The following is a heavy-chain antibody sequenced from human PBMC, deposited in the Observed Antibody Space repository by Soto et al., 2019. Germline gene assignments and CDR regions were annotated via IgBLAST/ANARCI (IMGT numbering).Heavy chain of an antibody. CDR2: INAGNGNT. CDR3: ARFLEWFPPPKYYYGMDV. V-gene: IGHV1-3*01. Sequence: TFTSYAMHWVRQAPGQRLEWMGWINAGNGNTKYSQKFQGRVTITRDTSASTAYMELSSLRSEDAAVYYCARFLEWFPPPKYYYGMDVWGQGTTVTVSS. D-gene: IGHD3-3*01. J-gene: IGHJ6*02. CDR1: TFTSYA.